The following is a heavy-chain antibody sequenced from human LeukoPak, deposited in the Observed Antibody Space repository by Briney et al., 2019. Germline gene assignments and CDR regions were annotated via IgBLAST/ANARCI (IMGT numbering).Heavy chain of an antibody. CDR1: GFTFSSYS. CDR2: ITSSSSYI. V-gene: IGHV3-21*01. Sequence: GGSLRLSCAASGFTFSSYSMNWVRQAPGKGLEWVSSITSSSSYIYYADSVKGRFTISRDNAKNSLYLQMNSLRAEDTAVYYCARHVVGVSFDYWGQGTLVTVSS. D-gene: IGHD3-22*01. CDR3: ARHVVGVSFDY. J-gene: IGHJ4*02.